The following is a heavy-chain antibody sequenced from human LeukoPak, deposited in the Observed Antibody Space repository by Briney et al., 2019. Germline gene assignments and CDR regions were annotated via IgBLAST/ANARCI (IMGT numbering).Heavy chain of an antibody. Sequence: QSGGSLRLSCAASGFSFSSYGMHWVRQAPGKGLEWVAVIWYDGSNKYYADSVKGRFTISRDNSRNTLFLQMNSLRAEDTAVYYCAKLYNDYGDENFDYWGQGTLVTVSS. D-gene: IGHD4-17*01. J-gene: IGHJ4*02. CDR1: GFSFSSYG. V-gene: IGHV3-33*06. CDR3: AKLYNDYGDENFDY. CDR2: IWYDGSNK.